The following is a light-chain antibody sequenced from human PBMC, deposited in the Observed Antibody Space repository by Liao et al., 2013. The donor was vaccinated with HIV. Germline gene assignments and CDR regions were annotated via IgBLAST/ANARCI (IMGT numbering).Light chain of an antibody. CDR1: KLGDKY. Sequence: SYELTQSPSVSVSPGQTASITCSGDKLGDKYACWYRQRPGQSPVLVIYQDTKRPSGISERLSGSNSGNTASLTITGTQAMDEADYYCQAWDSSTGVFGTGTKVTVL. CDR2: QDT. V-gene: IGLV3-1*01. J-gene: IGLJ1*01. CDR3: QAWDSSTGV.